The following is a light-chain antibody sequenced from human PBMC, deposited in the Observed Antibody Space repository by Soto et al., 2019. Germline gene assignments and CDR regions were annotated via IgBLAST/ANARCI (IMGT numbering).Light chain of an antibody. Sequence: EIVLTQSPGTLSLSPGERATLSCRASQSISNTYIAWYQQKPGQAPGPLIYGASSRATGIPDRFSGSGSGTDFTLTISRLEPEDFAVYYCQQRSNWPPITFGQGKRLEI. CDR3: QQRSNWPPIT. CDR2: GAS. CDR1: QSISNTY. V-gene: IGKV3D-20*02. J-gene: IGKJ5*01.